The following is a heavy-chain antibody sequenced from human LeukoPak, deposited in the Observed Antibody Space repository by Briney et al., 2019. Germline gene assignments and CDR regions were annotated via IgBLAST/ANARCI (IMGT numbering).Heavy chain of an antibody. D-gene: IGHD2-2*01. Sequence: GSSVKVSCKAPGGTFSSYAISWVRQAPGQGLEWMGRIIPILGIANYAQKFQGRVTITADKSTSTAYMELSSLRSEDTAVYYCARDPHIVVVPAATWFDPWGQGTLVTVSS. CDR3: ARDPHIVVVPAATWFDP. V-gene: IGHV1-69*04. CDR2: IIPILGIA. J-gene: IGHJ5*02. CDR1: GGTFSSYA.